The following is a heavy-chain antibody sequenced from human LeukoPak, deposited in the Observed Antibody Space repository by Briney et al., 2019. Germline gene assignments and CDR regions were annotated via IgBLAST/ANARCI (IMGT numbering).Heavy chain of an antibody. J-gene: IGHJ4*02. V-gene: IGHV1-46*01. CDR3: AREEKQQLTLDY. Sequence: GASVKVSCKASGYTFTSYYMHWVRQAPGQGLAWMGIINPSGGSTSYAQKFQGRVTMTRDTSTSTVYMELSSLRSEDTAVYYCAREEKQQLTLDYWGQGTLVTVSS. CDR2: INPSGGST. CDR1: GYTFTSYY. D-gene: IGHD6-13*01.